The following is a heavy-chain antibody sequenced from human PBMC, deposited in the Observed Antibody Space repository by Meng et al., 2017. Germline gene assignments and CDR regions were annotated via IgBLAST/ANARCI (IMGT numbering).Heavy chain of an antibody. CDR1: GFTFSSYW. CDR3: KSPHSGAKNFDY. Sequence: GESLKISCAASGFTFSSYWMSWVRQAPGKGLEWVANIKEDGSQIYYVDSVKGRFTISRDNSRNSLFLQMNSMRAEDTAVYYCKSPHSGAKNFDYWGQGTLVTVSS. V-gene: IGHV3-7*01. CDR2: IKEDGSQI. J-gene: IGHJ4*02. D-gene: IGHD2-15*01.